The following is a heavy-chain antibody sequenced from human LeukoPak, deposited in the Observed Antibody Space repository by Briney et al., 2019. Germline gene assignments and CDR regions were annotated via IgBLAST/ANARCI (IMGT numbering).Heavy chain of an antibody. J-gene: IGHJ3*02. CDR3: ARRGGGHAFDI. CDR2: IYYSGST. D-gene: IGHD3-16*01. CDR1: GGSISSYW. Sequence: PETLSLTCTVSGGSISSYWWSWIRQPPGKGLEYIGYIYYSGSTNYNPSLKSRVTISVDTSKIHFSLRLSSVTAADTAVYYCARRGGGHAFDIWGQGTMVTVSS. V-gene: IGHV4-59*08.